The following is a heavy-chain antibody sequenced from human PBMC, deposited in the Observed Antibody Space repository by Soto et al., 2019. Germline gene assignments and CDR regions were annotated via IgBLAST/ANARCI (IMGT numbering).Heavy chain of an antibody. CDR2: IWYDGSNK. CDR1: GFTFSSYG. CDR3: ARDYHSRYRSYYDILTGYAHYYYYGMDV. D-gene: IGHD3-9*01. V-gene: IGHV3-33*01. Sequence: GGSLRLSCAASGFTFSSYGMHWVRQAPGKGLEWVAVIWYDGSNKYYADSVKGRFTISRDNSKNTLYLQMNSLRAEDTAVYYCARDYHSRYRSYYDILTGYAHYYYYGMDVWGQGTTVTVSS. J-gene: IGHJ6*02.